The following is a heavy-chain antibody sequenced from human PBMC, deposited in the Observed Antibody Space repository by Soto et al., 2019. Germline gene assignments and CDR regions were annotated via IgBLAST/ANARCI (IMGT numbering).Heavy chain of an antibody. CDR2: IIPIFGTA. D-gene: IGHD2-21*02. CDR1: GGTFSSYA. CDR3: ARDVGYCDGDCYSFD. Sequence: ASVKVSCKASGGTFSSYAISWVRQAPGQGLEWMGGIIPIFGTANYAQKFQGRVTITADESTSTAYMELSSLRSEDTAVYYCARDVGYCDGDCYSFDWGQGTLVTVSS. J-gene: IGHJ4*02. V-gene: IGHV1-69*13.